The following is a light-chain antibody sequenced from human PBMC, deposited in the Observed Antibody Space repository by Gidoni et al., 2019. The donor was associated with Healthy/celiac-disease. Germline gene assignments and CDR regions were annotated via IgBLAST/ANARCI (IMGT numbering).Light chain of an antibody. Sequence: QAVLTQPASLSASPGASASLTCTLRSGINVGTYRIYWYQQKPGSPPQYLLRYKSDSDKPQGSVVPSRFSGSKDASANAGILLISGLQSEDEADYYCMIWHSSAWVFGGGTKLTVL. CDR3: MIWHSSAWV. V-gene: IGLV5-45*01. CDR2: YKSDSDK. CDR1: SGINVGTYR. J-gene: IGLJ3*02.